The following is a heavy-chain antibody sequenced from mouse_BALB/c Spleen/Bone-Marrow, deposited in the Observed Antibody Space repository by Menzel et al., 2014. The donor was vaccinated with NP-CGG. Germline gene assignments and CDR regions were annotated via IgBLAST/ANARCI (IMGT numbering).Heavy chain of an antibody. V-gene: IGHV1-55*01. CDR1: GYSFTSHW. CDR3: GQLGQGY. J-gene: IGHJ2*01. D-gene: IGHD4-1*02. CDR2: IYPGSDIT. Sequence: VQLQQSGAELVKPGTSVKMSCKASGYSFTSHWMHWVKQRPGQGLEWLGDIYPGSDITSYNEKFKSKATPTADPSSSTAYMQVSSLASEGSAVYYCGQLGQGYWGQGTTRTGYS.